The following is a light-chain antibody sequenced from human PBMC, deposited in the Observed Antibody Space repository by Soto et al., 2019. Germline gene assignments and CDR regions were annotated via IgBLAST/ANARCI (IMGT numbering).Light chain of an antibody. V-gene: IGKV3-15*01. CDR3: QQYTNWPRT. Sequence: EIVMTQSPATLSVSPGERATLSCRASQSVSSNLAWYQQKPGQAPSLLIYGASTRATGIPARFSGSGSGTEFTLTIGSLQSEDFAVYYCQQYTNWPRTFGQGTKVEIK. CDR1: QSVSSN. J-gene: IGKJ1*01. CDR2: GAS.